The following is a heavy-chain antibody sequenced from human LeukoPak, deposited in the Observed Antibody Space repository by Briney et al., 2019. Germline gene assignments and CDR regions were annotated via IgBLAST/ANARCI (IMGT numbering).Heavy chain of an antibody. Sequence: SETLSLTCTVSDGSISSSSYYWGWIRQPPGKGLEWIGNIYYSGSTYYNPSLKSRVTISVDTSKNQFSLKLNSVTAADTAVYYCARAGYGDSDFDYWGQGTLVTVSS. CDR2: IYYSGST. CDR3: ARAGYGDSDFDY. CDR1: DGSISSSSYY. J-gene: IGHJ4*02. V-gene: IGHV4-39*07. D-gene: IGHD4-17*01.